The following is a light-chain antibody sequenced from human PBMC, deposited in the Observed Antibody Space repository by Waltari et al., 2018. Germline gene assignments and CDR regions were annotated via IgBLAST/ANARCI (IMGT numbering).Light chain of an antibody. CDR2: AAS. J-gene: IGKJ4*01. Sequence: DIQMTQSPSSLSASVGDRVTITCRASQDIGSWLAWYQQKPGKAPKLLIYAASRLESGVPPRFSGSGSGTDFTLTISSLQAEDVAVYYCQQYYITPLSFGGGTKVEIK. CDR3: QQYYITPLS. CDR1: QDIGSW. V-gene: IGKV1D-16*01.